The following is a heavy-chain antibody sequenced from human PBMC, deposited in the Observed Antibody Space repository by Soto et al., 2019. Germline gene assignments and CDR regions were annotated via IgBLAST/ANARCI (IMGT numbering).Heavy chain of an antibody. CDR2: INHSGST. J-gene: IGHJ6*02. D-gene: IGHD1-26*01. CDR3: ARGREWERSPGYYYYYGMGV. CDR1: GGSFSGYY. Sequence: SSETLSLTCAVYGGSFSGYYWSWIRQPPGKGLEWLGEINHSGSTNYNPSLKSRVTISVDTSKNQFSRKLSSVTAADTSVYYCARGREWERSPGYYYYYGMGVWVYGTTATV. V-gene: IGHV4-34*01.